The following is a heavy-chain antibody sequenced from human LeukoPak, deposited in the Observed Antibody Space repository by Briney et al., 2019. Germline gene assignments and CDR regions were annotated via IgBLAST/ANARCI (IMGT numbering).Heavy chain of an antibody. J-gene: IGHJ6*04. CDR3: ARDQAVAGTTDAFDF. CDR2: IIPIFGTT. Sequence: SVKVSCKAPGGSFSSYGIIWVRQAPGQGLEWMGGIIPIFGTTKYAQKIQGRLTITADESTSTVYMELSSLRSEDTAVYYCARDQAVAGTTDAFDFWGKGTTVTVSS. D-gene: IGHD6-19*01. CDR1: GGSFSSYG. V-gene: IGHV1-69*13.